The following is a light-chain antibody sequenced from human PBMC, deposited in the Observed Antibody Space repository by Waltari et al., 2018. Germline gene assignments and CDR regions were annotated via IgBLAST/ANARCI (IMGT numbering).Light chain of an antibody. V-gene: IGKV3-15*01. J-gene: IGKJ2*03. CDR3: QQYNDWYS. CDR1: QSVANN. Sequence: EKVLTQSPATLPVSPGEEVTLPFRASQSVANNLAWYQVSPGQAPRLVIYDASTRASGIPARFSGSGSGTEFTLTISGLQSEDCALYYCQQYNDWYSFGQGTKLEI. CDR2: DAS.